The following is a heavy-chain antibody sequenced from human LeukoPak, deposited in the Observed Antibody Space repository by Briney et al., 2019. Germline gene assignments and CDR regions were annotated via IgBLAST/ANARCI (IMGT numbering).Heavy chain of an antibody. Sequence: SETLSLTCTVSGGSISSYYWSWIRQPPGKGLEWIGYIYYSGSTNYNPSLKSRVTISVDRSKNQFSLKLSSVTAADTAVYYCARGTTMVRGVISAFDYWGQGTLVTVSS. CDR2: IYYSGST. V-gene: IGHV4-59*12. CDR1: GGSISSYY. J-gene: IGHJ4*02. CDR3: ARGTTMVRGVISAFDY. D-gene: IGHD3-10*01.